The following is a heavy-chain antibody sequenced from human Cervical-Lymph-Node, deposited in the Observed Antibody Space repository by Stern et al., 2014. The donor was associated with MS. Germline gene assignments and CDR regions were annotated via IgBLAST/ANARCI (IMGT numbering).Heavy chain of an antibody. V-gene: IGHV3-74*02. CDR3: ARAQYYDFWSGYYIDY. D-gene: IGHD3-3*01. J-gene: IGHJ4*02. CDR1: GFTFSSYW. Sequence: EVQLVESGGGLVQPGGSLRLSCAASGFTFSSYWMHWVRQAPGKVLVWVSRINSDGSSTSYADSVKGRFTISRDNAKNTLYLQMNSLRAEDTAVYYCARAQYYDFWSGYYIDYWGQGTLVTVSS. CDR2: INSDGSST.